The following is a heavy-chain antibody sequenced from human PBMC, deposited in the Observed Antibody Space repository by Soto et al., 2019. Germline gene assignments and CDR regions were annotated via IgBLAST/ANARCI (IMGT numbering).Heavy chain of an antibody. CDR2: ISGTGGKT. CDR1: GFTFSHYA. Sequence: DVQLWESGGGQVQPGGSLRLSCAGSGFTFSHYALSWVRQAPGTGLEWVAAISGTGGKTFYAVSVEGRFTISRDNSKDTLFLQVNSLSVEDTAVYYCAKDYRYGDYALGSYSHYGMGAWGKGTAVTVSA. D-gene: IGHD4-17*01. CDR3: AKDYRYGDYALGSYSHYGMGA. J-gene: IGHJ6*04. V-gene: IGHV3-23*01.